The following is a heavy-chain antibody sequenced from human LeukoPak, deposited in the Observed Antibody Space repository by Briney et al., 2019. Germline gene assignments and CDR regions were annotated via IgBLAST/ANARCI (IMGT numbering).Heavy chain of an antibody. J-gene: IGHJ5*02. D-gene: IGHD6-19*01. CDR1: GGTFSSYA. V-gene: IGHV1-69*13. Sequence: SVKVSCKASGGTFSSYAISWVRQAPGQGLGWVGGIIPIFGTANYAQKFQGRVTITADESTSTAYMELSSLRSEDTAVYYCARGQWLSRVNNWFDPWGQGTLVTVSS. CDR3: ARGQWLSRVNNWFDP. CDR2: IIPIFGTA.